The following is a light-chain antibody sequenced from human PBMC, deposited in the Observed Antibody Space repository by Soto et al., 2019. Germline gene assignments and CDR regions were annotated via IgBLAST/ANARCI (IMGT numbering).Light chain of an antibody. CDR3: QQYRNWPRT. Sequence: EIVLTQSPATLSVSPGDRVTLSCRASQSVDINLARYQQRPGQAPRLLVYGASTKATDMPGRFSGRGSGTEFTLTINNLQSEDFAVYYCQQYRNWPRTFGQGTKVDIK. J-gene: IGKJ1*01. CDR1: QSVDIN. V-gene: IGKV3-15*01. CDR2: GAS.